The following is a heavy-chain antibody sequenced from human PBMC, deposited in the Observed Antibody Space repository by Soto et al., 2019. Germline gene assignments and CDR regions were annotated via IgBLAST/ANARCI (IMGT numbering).Heavy chain of an antibody. CDR3: VQSRCGGDCLQSYSSHAYYGLDV. CDR1: GFSLSTTGVG. CDR2: IYWDDDK. J-gene: IGHJ6*02. V-gene: IGHV2-5*02. D-gene: IGHD2-21*01. Sequence: QITLKESGPTLVKPTQTLTLTCTFSGFSLSTTGVGVGWIRQPPGKALEWLALIYWDDDKRYNPSLKSRLTIPKHTSKNQVVLTQTNMHPLDTATYYCVQSRCGGDCLQSYSSHAYYGLDVWGQGTTVTVSS.